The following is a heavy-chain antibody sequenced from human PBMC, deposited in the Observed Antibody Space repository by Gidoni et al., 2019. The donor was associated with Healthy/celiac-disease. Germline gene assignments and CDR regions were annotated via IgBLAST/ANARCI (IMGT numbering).Heavy chain of an antibody. J-gene: IGHJ4*02. CDR1: GFTFSSYA. CDR3: AKDLGCSGGSCYSAFDY. Sequence: EVQLLESGGGLVQPGGSLSLSCAASGFTFSSYAMSWVRQAPGKGLEWVSAISVSGGSTYYADSVKGRFTISRDNSKNTLYLQMNSLRAEDTAVYYCAKDLGCSGGSCYSAFDYWGQGTLVTVSS. CDR2: ISVSGGST. V-gene: IGHV3-23*01. D-gene: IGHD2-15*01.